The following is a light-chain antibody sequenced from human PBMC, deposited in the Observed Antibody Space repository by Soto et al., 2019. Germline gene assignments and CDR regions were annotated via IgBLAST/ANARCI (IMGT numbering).Light chain of an antibody. CDR2: GAS. J-gene: IGKJ1*01. V-gene: IGKV3-15*01. CDR1: QSVSSE. Sequence: EIVMTQSPATLSVSRGERATLSCRASQSVSSELAWYQQKPGQGPRLLIYGASTRATGIPARFSGSVSGTEFTLTISSLQSEVFAVYYCQHYSTWLWTFGQGTKVEIK. CDR3: QHYSTWLWT.